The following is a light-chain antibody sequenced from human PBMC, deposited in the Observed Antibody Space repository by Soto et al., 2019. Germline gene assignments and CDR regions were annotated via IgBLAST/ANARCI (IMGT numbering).Light chain of an antibody. CDR1: QTVSNY. CDR2: DTS. Sequence: IVLPQSPATLSMSPCERANHVGRASQTVSNYLAWYQQKPGQTPRLLIYDTSTRATGVPTRFSGSRSGAEFTLTINSLQSEDFAVYYCHQYNNWRYTFGQGTEVDIK. CDR3: HQYNNWRYT. J-gene: IGKJ2*01. V-gene: IGKV3-15*01.